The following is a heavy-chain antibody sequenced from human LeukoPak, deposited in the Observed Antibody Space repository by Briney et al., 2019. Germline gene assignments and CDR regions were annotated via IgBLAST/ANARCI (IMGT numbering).Heavy chain of an antibody. CDR1: GGTVSSDSNY. V-gene: IGHV4-61*01. CDR3: ARGVAVAGNLDY. CDR2: IYYSGST. J-gene: IGHJ4*02. Sequence: SETLSLTCTVSGGTVSSDSNYWSWIRQPPGKGLDWVGYIYYSGSTNYNPSLKSRVTISVDTSKNQFSLKLSSVTAADTAVYYCARGVAVAGNLDYWGQGTLVTVSS. D-gene: IGHD6-19*01.